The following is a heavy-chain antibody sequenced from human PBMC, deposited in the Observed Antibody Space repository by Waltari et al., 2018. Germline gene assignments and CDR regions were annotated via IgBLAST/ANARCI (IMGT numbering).Heavy chain of an antibody. CDR2: IYSGGNT. D-gene: IGHD1-1*01. J-gene: IGHJ3*02. Sequence: EVQLVESGGGLIQPGGSLRLSCAASGFTVSSNYMSWVRQAPGKGLEWVSVIYSGGNTYYADSVKGRFTISRDNSKNTLYLQMNSLRAEDTAVYYCARDTPLKSGRGTDAFDIWGQGTMVTVSS. V-gene: IGHV3-53*01. CDR3: ARDTPLKSGRGTDAFDI. CDR1: GFTVSSNY.